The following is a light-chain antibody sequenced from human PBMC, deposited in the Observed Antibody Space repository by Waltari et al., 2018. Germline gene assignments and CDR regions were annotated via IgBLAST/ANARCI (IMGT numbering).Light chain of an antibody. J-gene: IGKJ5*01. Sequence: EIVLTQSPVTLSLAPGERATLPCWASQSVGSSLAWYQQKPGQAPRLLMYDASNRATGVPARFNGSGFGTDFTLTIISLQSEDSAVYYCQQRSNWPPITFGQGTRLEIK. CDR3: QQRSNWPPIT. CDR2: DAS. V-gene: IGKV3-11*01. CDR1: QSVGSS.